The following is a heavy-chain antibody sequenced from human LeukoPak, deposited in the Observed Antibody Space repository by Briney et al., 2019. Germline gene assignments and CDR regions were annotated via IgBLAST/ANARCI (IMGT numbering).Heavy chain of an antibody. CDR2: IKKDGSEK. J-gene: IGHJ1*01. CDR3: ARVAWEYTSGWPPAEYFKH. Sequence: GGSLRLSCAASGFTFSSYAMSWVRQAPGKGLEWVANIKKDGSEKYYVDSVRGRFTISRDNAKNSLYLEMNSLRAEDAAVYYCARVAWEYTSGWPPAEYFKHWGQGTQVTVS. V-gene: IGHV3-7*04. D-gene: IGHD6-19*01. CDR1: GFTFSSYA.